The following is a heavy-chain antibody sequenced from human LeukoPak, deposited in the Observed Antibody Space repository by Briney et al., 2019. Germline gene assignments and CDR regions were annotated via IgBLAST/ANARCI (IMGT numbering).Heavy chain of an antibody. CDR1: GGTFSSYA. CDR3: ARVYSGYDGEDAFDI. J-gene: IGHJ3*02. Sequence: SCKASGGTFSSYAMHWVRQAPGKGLEWVAVVSYDGSNKYYADSVKGRFTISRDNSKNTLYLQMNSLRAEDTAVYYCARVYSGYDGEDAFDIWGQGTMVTVSS. CDR2: VSYDGSNK. V-gene: IGHV3-30-3*01. D-gene: IGHD5-12*01.